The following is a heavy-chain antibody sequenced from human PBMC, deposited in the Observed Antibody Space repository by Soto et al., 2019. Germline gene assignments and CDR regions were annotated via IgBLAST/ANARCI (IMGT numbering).Heavy chain of an antibody. CDR3: AKGSGKYYYDSSGLGPFDY. CDR1: GFTFSSYG. D-gene: IGHD3-22*01. V-gene: IGHV3-30*18. J-gene: IGHJ4*02. CDR2: ISYDGSNK. Sequence: GGSLRLSCAASGFTFSSYGMHWVRQAPGKGLEWVAVISYDGSNKYYADSVKGRFTISRDNSKNTLYLQMNSLRAEDTAVYYCAKGSGKYYYDSSGLGPFDYWGQGTRVTVSS.